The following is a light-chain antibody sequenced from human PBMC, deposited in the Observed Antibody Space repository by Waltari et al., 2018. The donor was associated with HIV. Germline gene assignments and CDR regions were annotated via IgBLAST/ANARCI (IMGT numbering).Light chain of an antibody. CDR2: EAT. Sequence: QSALTQPPSASGSPGQSVTISCTGTSSDVGGYNFVSWYQQHPGKAPKLLIFEATKRPSGVPVRFSGSKSGTTASLTVSGLQAEDEADYYCSSYAGSSTLMFGGGTKLTVL. J-gene: IGLJ3*02. V-gene: IGLV2-8*01. CDR3: SSYAGSSTLM. CDR1: SSDVGGYNF.